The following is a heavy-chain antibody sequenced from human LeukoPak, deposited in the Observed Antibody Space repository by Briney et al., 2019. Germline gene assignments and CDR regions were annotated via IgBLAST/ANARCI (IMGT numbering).Heavy chain of an antibody. J-gene: IGHJ3*02. Sequence: PGGSLRLSCAASGFTFSSYSMNWVRQAPGKGLEWVSSISSSSSYIYYADSVKGRFTISRDNAKNSLYLQMNSLKAEDTAVYYCARAGRCSGGSCYNDAFDIWGQGTMVTVSS. V-gene: IGHV3-21*01. CDR3: ARAGRCSGGSCYNDAFDI. CDR1: GFTFSSYS. D-gene: IGHD2-15*01. CDR2: ISSSSSYI.